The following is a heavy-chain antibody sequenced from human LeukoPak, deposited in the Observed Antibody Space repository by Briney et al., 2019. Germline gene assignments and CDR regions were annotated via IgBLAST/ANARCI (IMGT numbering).Heavy chain of an antibody. Sequence: SVKVSCKASGGTFSSYAISWVRQAPGQGLEWMGGIIPIFGTANYAQKFQGRVTITADESTSTAYMELSSLRSEDTAVYYCARSLRVRSAYFDYWGQGTLVAVSS. D-gene: IGHD3-10*01. V-gene: IGHV1-69*01. CDR2: IIPIFGTA. CDR1: GGTFSSYA. J-gene: IGHJ4*02. CDR3: ARSLRVRSAYFDY.